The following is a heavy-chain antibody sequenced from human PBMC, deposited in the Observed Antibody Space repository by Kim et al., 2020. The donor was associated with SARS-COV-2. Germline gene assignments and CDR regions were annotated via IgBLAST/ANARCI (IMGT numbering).Heavy chain of an antibody. D-gene: IGHD5-18*01. CDR2: ISSSSSYI. Sequence: GGSLRLSCAASGFTFSSYSMNWVRQAPGKGLEWVSSISSSSSYIYYADSVKGRFTISRDNAKNSLYLQMNSLRAEDTAVYYCARDQISQRGYSHPPGYYYYYGMDVWGQGTTVTVSS. J-gene: IGHJ6*02. CDR1: GFTFSSYS. CDR3: ARDQISQRGYSHPPGYYYYYGMDV. V-gene: IGHV3-21*04.